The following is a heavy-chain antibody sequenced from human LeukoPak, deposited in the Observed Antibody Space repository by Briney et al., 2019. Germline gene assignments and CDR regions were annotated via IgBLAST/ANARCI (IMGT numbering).Heavy chain of an antibody. J-gene: IGHJ4*02. CDR1: GFTFSSYG. D-gene: IGHD6-13*01. Sequence: PGGSLRLSCAASGFTFSSYGMHWVRQAPGKGLKWVAFIRYDGSNKYYADSVKGRFTISRDNSKNTLYLQMNSLRAEDTAVYYCAPGSSWPYYFDYWGQGTLVTVSS. V-gene: IGHV3-30*02. CDR2: IRYDGSNK. CDR3: APGSSWPYYFDY.